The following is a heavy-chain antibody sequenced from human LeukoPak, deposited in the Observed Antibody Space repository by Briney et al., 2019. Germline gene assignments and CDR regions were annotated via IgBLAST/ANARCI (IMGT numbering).Heavy chain of an antibody. J-gene: IGHJ6*03. CDR1: GGSISSHY. V-gene: IGHV4-59*11. Sequence: SETLSLTCTVSGGSISSHYWSWIRQPPGKGLEWIGYIYYSGSTNYNPSLKSRVTISVDTSKNQFSLKLSSVTAADTAVYYCARGRGAGTIFGVVTLSQSRYYYYMDVWGKGTTVTVSS. CDR2: IYYSGST. D-gene: IGHD3-3*01. CDR3: ARGRGAGTIFGVVTLSQSRYYYYMDV.